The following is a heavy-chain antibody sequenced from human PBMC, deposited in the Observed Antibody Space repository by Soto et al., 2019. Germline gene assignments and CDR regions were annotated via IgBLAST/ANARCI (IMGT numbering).Heavy chain of an antibody. V-gene: IGHV3-49*03. D-gene: IGHD6-13*01. J-gene: IGHJ6*02. CDR1: GFTFGDYA. Sequence: PGGSLRLSCTASGFTFGDYAMSWFRQAPGKGLEWVGFIRSKAYGGTTEYAASVKGRFTISRDDSKSIAYLQMNSLKTEDTAVYYCTRGNKQLSYYYYGMDVWGQGTTVTVSS. CDR2: IRSKAYGGTT. CDR3: TRGNKQLSYYYYGMDV.